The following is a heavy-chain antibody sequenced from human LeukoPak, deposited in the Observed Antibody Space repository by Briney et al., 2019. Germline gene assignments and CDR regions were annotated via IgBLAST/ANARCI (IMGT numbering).Heavy chain of an antibody. CDR1: GYSISSGYY. J-gene: IGHJ4*02. Sequence: SETLSLTCTVSGYSISSGYYWGWIRQPPGKGLEWIGSIYHSGSTYYNPSLKSRVTISVDTSKNQFSLKLSSVTAADTAVYYCARVGEGYYDSSGYPDYWGQGTLVTVSS. D-gene: IGHD3-22*01. CDR3: ARVGEGYYDSSGYPDY. CDR2: IYHSGST. V-gene: IGHV4-38-2*02.